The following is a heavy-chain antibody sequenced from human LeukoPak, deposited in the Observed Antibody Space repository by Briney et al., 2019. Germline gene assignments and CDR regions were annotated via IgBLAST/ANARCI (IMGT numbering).Heavy chain of an antibody. CDR1: GGSISSYY. Sequence: SETLSLTCTVSGGSISSYYWSWIRQPAGKGLEWIGRIYTSGSTNYNPSLKSRVTMSVDTSKNQFSLKLSSVTAADTAVYYRYITGTTYVSVYWGQGTLVTVSS. J-gene: IGHJ4*02. D-gene: IGHD1-7*01. V-gene: IGHV4-4*07. CDR2: IYTSGST. CDR3: YITGTTYVSVY.